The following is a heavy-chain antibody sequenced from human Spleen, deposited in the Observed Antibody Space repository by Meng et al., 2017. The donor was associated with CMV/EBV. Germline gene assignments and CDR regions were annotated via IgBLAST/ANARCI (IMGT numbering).Heavy chain of an antibody. CDR3: ARDPGGEILGYYYGLDV. CDR2: ITIGSHYI. Sequence: GESLKISCAGSTFTFTASSMNWFRQAPGKGLEWVSSITIGSHYIYYADSVKGRFTISRDNAKNSLFLQMNSLRAEDTAVYYCARDPGGEILGYYYGLDVWGQGTTVTVSS. CDR1: TFTFTASS. D-gene: IGHD3-16*01. J-gene: IGHJ6*02. V-gene: IGHV3-21*01.